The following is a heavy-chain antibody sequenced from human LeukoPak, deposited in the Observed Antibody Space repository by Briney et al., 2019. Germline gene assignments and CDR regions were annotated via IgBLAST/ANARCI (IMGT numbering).Heavy chain of an antibody. J-gene: IGHJ6*03. CDR1: GFTFSSYG. CDR2: ISASGGST. Sequence: GGTLRLSCAASGFTFSSYGMSWVRQAPGKGLEWVSAISASGGSTYYADSVKGRFTISRDISKNTLYLQMNSLRAEDTAVYYCARVLSGRGSLYDYYYMDVWGKGTTVTISS. CDR3: ARVLSGRGSLYDYYYMDV. V-gene: IGHV3-23*01. D-gene: IGHD3-10*01.